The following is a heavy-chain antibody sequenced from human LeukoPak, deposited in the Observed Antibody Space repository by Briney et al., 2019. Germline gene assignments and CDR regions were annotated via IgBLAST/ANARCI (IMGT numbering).Heavy chain of an antibody. CDR2: ISSSGSTI. CDR1: GFTFSDYY. Sequence: GGSLRLSCAASGFTFSDYYMSWIRQAPGKGLEWVSYISSSGSTIYYADSVKGRFTISRGNAKDSLYLQMNSLRAEDTAVYYCARELEMATFDYWGQGTLVTVSS. J-gene: IGHJ4*02. V-gene: IGHV3-11*01. D-gene: IGHD5-24*01. CDR3: ARELEMATFDY.